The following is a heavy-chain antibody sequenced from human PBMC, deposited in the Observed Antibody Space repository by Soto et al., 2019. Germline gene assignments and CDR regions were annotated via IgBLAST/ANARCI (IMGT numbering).Heavy chain of an antibody. Sequence: ASVKVSCKVSGYTLTELSMHWVRQAPGKGLEWMGGFDPEDGETIYAQKLQGRVTMTEDTSTDTAYMELSSLRSEDTAVYYCATDAYGSGSYFAFDIWGQGTMVTVSS. V-gene: IGHV1-24*01. CDR3: ATDAYGSGSYFAFDI. D-gene: IGHD3-10*01. CDR1: GYTLTELS. CDR2: FDPEDGET. J-gene: IGHJ3*02.